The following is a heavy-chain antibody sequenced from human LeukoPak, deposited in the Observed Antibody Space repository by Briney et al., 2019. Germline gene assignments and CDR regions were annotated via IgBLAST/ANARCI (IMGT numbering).Heavy chain of an antibody. CDR1: GNSISSGDNY. J-gene: IGHJ6*03. CDR2: IYTSGST. D-gene: IGHD6-19*01. Sequence: SETLSLICTVSGNSISSGDNYWSWIRQPAGKGLEWIGRIYTSGSTNYNPSLKSRVTISVDTSKNQFSLKLSSVTAADTAVYYCAREGGARKPRDHSHRGSGWYLGQTGYGERYMDVWGKGTTVTVSS. V-gene: IGHV4-61*02. CDR3: AREGGARKPRDHSHRGSGWYLGQTGYGERYMDV.